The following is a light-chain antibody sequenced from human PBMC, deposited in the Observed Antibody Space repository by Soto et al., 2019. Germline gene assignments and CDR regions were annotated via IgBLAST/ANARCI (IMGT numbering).Light chain of an antibody. CDR2: KIS. CDR3: MKATQYPPYT. CDR1: QSLLHSDGNTY. J-gene: IGKJ2*01. V-gene: IGKV2-24*01. Sequence: DIVMTQTPLSSPVTLGQPASISCRSSQSLLHSDGNTYLSWLQQRPGQPPRLLIYKISNRLSGVTDRFSGSGAGTDFTLKISRVEADDVGVYYCMKATQYPPYTFGQGTKLEI.